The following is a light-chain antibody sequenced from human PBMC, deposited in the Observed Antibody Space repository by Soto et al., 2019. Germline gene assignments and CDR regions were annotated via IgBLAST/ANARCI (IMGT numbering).Light chain of an antibody. J-gene: IGLJ2*01. Sequence: HSVLTQPPSVSAAPGQTVTISCSGSSSNIGSNFGSWYQQLPGTAPKLLIYDNDKRPSGIPDRFSGSKSGTSATLGITGLQTGDEADYYCGTWDSSLSAVVFGGGTQLTVL. CDR2: DND. V-gene: IGLV1-51*01. CDR1: SSNIGSNF. CDR3: GTWDSSLSAVV.